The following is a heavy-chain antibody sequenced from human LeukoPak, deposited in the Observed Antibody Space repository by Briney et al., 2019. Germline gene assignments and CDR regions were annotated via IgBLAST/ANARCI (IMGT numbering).Heavy chain of an antibody. Sequence: GGSLRLSCAASGFTFSTSAMSWVRQAPGKGLEWVSSIISSGGTTYYADSVKGRFTISRDNAKNSVYLQMNGLRAEDTAVYYCARDGPTAFFDYWGQGTLVTVSS. CDR1: GFTFSTSA. V-gene: IGHV3-23*01. CDR2: IISSGGTT. J-gene: IGHJ4*02. CDR3: ARDGPTAFFDY. D-gene: IGHD5-18*01.